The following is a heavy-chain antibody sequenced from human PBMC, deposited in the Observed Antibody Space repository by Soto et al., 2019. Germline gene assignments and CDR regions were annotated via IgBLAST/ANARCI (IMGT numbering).Heavy chain of an antibody. D-gene: IGHD3-22*01. CDR3: AREQSVEIMTMTDAFDI. V-gene: IGHV1-3*01. Sequence: ASVKVSCKASGYTFTSYAIHWVRQAPGPRLEWMGWINAGNGNTQYSQKFQGRVTITRDTSASIAYMEVSSLRSEDTALYYCAREQSVEIMTMTDAFDIWGQGTMVTVS. CDR1: GYTFTSYA. J-gene: IGHJ3*02. CDR2: INAGNGNT.